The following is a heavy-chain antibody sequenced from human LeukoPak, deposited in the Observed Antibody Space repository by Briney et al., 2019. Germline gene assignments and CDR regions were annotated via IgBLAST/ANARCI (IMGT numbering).Heavy chain of an antibody. V-gene: IGHV4-59*01. CDR3: ARGYCSGGSCYFGY. CDR1: GGSISNYY. J-gene: IGHJ4*02. D-gene: IGHD2-15*01. Sequence: PSETLSLTCTVSGGSISNYYWSWIRQPPGKGLEWIGYIYYSGTTNYNPSLKSRVTISVDTSKNQFSLKLSSVTAADTAVYYCARGYCSGGSCYFGYWGQGTLVTVSS. CDR2: IYYSGTT.